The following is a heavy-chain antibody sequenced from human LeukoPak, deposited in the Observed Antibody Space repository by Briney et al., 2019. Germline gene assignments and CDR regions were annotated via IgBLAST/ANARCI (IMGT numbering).Heavy chain of an antibody. D-gene: IGHD1-1*01. CDR3: ATTNSQLELQAEGWRAFDI. V-gene: IGHV1-24*01. CDR1: GYTLTELS. Sequence: ASVKVSCKVSGYTLTELSMHWVRQAPGKGLEWMGGFDPEDGETIYAQKFQGRVTMTEDTSTDTAYMELSSLRSEDTAVYYCATTNSQLELQAEGWRAFDIWGQGTMVTVSS. CDR2: FDPEDGET. J-gene: IGHJ3*02.